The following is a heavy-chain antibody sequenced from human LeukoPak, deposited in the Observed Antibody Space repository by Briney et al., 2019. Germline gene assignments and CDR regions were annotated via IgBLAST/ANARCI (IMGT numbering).Heavy chain of an antibody. J-gene: IGHJ3*02. CDR2: INHSGST. D-gene: IGHD6-13*01. Sequence: PSETLSLTCAVYGGSFSGYYWSWIRQPPGKGLEWIGEINHSGSTNYNPSLKSRVTMSVDTSKNQFSLKLSSVTAADTAVYYCARGFPPIIAAADNDAFDIWGQGTMVTVSS. CDR3: ARGFPPIIAAADNDAFDI. CDR1: GGSFSGYY. V-gene: IGHV4-34*01.